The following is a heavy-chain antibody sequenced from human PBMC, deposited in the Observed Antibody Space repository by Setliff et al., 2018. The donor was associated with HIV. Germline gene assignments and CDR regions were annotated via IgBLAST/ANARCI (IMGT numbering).Heavy chain of an antibody. J-gene: IGHJ4*02. CDR2: ISSSGSTI. CDR3: ARDKGPPPVVHLDY. D-gene: IGHD3-10*02. V-gene: IGHV3-48*04. Sequence: LRLSCAASGFTFSSYSMNWVRQAPGKGLEWVSFISSSGSTIYYADSVKGRFTISRDNAKNSLYLQMNSLRAEDTAMYYCARDKGPPPVVHLDYWGQGTLVTVSS. CDR1: GFTFSSYS.